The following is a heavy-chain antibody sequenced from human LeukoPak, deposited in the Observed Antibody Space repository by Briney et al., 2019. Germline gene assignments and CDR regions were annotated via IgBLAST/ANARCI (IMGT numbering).Heavy chain of an antibody. CDR1: GVTFSSYG. CDR3: AREGSGTDLYAFDI. Sequence: PGGSLRLSCAASGVTFSSYGMHWVRQVPGKGLEWVAVIWYDGSNKYYADSVKGRLTISRDNSKNTLYLQMNSLRAEDTAMYYCAREGSGTDLYAFDIWGQGTMVTVSS. V-gene: IGHV3-33*01. CDR2: IWYDGSNK. J-gene: IGHJ3*02. D-gene: IGHD1-14*01.